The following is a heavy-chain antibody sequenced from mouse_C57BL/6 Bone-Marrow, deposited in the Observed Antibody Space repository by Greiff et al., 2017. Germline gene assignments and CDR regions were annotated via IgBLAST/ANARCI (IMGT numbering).Heavy chain of an antibody. CDR3: ARDPGRLRAFYYAMDY. CDR1: GFTFSSYA. J-gene: IGHJ4*01. D-gene: IGHD2-4*01. Sequence: EVQVVESGGGLVKPGGSLKLSCAASGFTFSSYAMSWVRQTPEKRLEWVATISDGGSYTYYPDNVKGRFTISRDNAKNNLYLQMSHLKSEDTAMYYCARDPGRLRAFYYAMDYWGQGTSVTVSS. CDR2: ISDGGSYT. V-gene: IGHV5-4*01.